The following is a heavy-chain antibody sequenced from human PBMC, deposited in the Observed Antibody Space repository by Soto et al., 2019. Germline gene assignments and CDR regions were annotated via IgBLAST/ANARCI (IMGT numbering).Heavy chain of an antibody. CDR3: ARGKRYFDWSGRYFDY. J-gene: IGHJ4*02. D-gene: IGHD3-9*01. Sequence: SETLSVTCAVYGGSFSGYYWSWSRQPPGKGLEWIGEINHSGSTNYNPSLKSRVTISVDTSKNQFSLKLSSVTAADTAVYYCARGKRYFDWSGRYFDYWGQGTLVTVSS. V-gene: IGHV4-34*01. CDR2: INHSGST. CDR1: GGSFSGYY.